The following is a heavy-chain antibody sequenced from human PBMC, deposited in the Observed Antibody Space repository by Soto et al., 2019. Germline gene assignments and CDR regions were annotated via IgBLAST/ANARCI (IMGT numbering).Heavy chain of an antibody. CDR2: IIPIFGTA. CDR3: ARGYPGANWFDP. CDR1: GGTFSSYA. J-gene: IGHJ5*02. V-gene: IGHV1-69*13. D-gene: IGHD1-26*01. Sequence: SVKVSCKASGGTFSSYAISWVRQAPGQGLEWMGGIIPIFGTANYAQKFQGRVTITADESTSTAYMELSSLRSEDTAVYYCARGYPGANWFDPWGQGTLVTVSS.